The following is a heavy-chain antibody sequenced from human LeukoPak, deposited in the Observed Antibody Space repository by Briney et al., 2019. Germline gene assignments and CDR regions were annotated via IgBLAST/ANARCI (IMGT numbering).Heavy chain of an antibody. CDR3: AREGTLNCGGGCSDSEIDY. V-gene: IGHV1-2*02. D-gene: IGHD2-21*02. Sequence: ASVKVSCKASGYTFTGYYMHWVRQAPGQGLEWMGWINPNSGGTNYAQKFQGRVTMTRDTTISTAYMELSRLRSDDTAVYYCAREGTLNCGGGCSDSEIDYWGQGTLVTVSS. J-gene: IGHJ4*02. CDR2: INPNSGGT. CDR1: GYTFTGYY.